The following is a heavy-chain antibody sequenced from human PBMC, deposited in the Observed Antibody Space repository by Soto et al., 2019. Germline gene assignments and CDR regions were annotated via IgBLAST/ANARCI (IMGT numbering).Heavy chain of an antibody. CDR1: GGSISSSNW. CDR3: ARFEVVTPQTEYFQH. Sequence: PSETLSLTCAVSGGSISSSNWWSWVRQPPGKGLEWIGEIYHSGSTNYNPSLKSRVTISVDKSKNQFSLKLSSVTAADTAVYYCARFEVVTPQTEYFQHWGQGTLVTVSS. D-gene: IGHD2-21*01. CDR2: IYHSGST. V-gene: IGHV4-4*02. J-gene: IGHJ1*01.